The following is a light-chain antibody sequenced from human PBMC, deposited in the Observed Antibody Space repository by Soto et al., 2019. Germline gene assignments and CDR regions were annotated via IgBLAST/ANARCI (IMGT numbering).Light chain of an antibody. V-gene: IGKV3-11*01. CDR3: QQRSNWPPYT. J-gene: IGKJ2*01. CDR1: QSVSSY. Sequence: EIVLTQSPATLSLSPGESATLSCRASQSVSSYLAWYQQKPGQAPRLLIDDASNRATGIPARFSGSGSGTDFTLTISSLEPEDFAVYYCQQRSNWPPYTFGQGTNVDIK. CDR2: DAS.